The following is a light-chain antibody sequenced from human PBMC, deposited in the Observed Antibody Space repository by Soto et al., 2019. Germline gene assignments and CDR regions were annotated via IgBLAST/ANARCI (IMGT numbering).Light chain of an antibody. CDR2: GAS. J-gene: IGKJ1*01. CDR3: QQYSVLPLT. CDR1: LTISDSY. Sequence: EIVLTNSPGTLSLSPGERATLSCRASLTISDSYLAWYQQKAGQAPRLVIYGASNRATGIPDRFSASGSGTDFTLTISRLEPEDFAVYYCQQYSVLPLTFGQGTKVEVK. V-gene: IGKV3-20*01.